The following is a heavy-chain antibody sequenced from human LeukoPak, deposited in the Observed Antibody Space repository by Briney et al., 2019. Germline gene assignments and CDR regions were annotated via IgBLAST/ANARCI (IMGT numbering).Heavy chain of an antibody. J-gene: IGHJ4*02. V-gene: IGHV4-39*07. CDR3: ARDLNDSSGFDY. Sequence: SETLSLTCTVSGGSVSSSNHYWGWIRQPPGKGLEWIGSIYYGGSTYYNPSLKSRVTISVDTSKNQFSLHLNSVTAADTAVYYCARDLNDSSGFDYWGQGTLVTVSS. D-gene: IGHD3-22*01. CDR2: IYYGGST. CDR1: GGSVSSSNHY.